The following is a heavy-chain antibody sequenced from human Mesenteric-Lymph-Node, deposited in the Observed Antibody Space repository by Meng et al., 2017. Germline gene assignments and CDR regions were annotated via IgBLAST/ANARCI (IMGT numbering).Heavy chain of an antibody. CDR3: ARDYAKFNFWSYKEYYFDF. CDR2: VSAYNGNT. Sequence: ASVKVSCKASGYTFSSSGISWVRQAPGQGLEWMGWVSAYNGNTNYEQKFQGRVIMTTDTTTNTAYMELRGLRSDDTAVYFCARDYAKFNFWSYKEYYFDFWGQGSLVTVSS. J-gene: IGHJ4*02. D-gene: IGHD3-3*01. CDR1: GYTFSSSG. V-gene: IGHV1-18*01.